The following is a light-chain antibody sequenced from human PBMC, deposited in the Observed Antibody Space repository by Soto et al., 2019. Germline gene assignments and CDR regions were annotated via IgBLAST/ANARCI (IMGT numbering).Light chain of an antibody. V-gene: IGKV3-20*01. J-gene: IGKJ1*01. CDR3: QQYGSSPRS. CDR1: QSLSSTY. Sequence: EIVLTQSPGTLSLSPGERATLSCRASQSLSSTYLAWYQHKLGQAPRPLIYGASSKASDIPDRFSGSGSGTDFTLTISRLEHEDFAVYYCQQYGSSPRSFGQGTKVEVK. CDR2: GAS.